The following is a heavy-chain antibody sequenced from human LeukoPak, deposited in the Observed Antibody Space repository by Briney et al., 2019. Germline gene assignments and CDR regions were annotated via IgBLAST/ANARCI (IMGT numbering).Heavy chain of an antibody. V-gene: IGHV4-31*03. CDR1: GVSISSGGYY. D-gene: IGHD5-12*01. CDR2: IYYSGST. Sequence: TSQTLSLTCTVSGVSISSGGYYWSWIRQHPGKGLEWIGYIYYSGSTYYNPSLKSRVTISVDTSKNQFSLKLSSVTAADTAVYYCASLMRGYSGYDWAYYFDYWGQGTLVTVSS. CDR3: ASLMRGYSGYDWAYYFDY. J-gene: IGHJ4*02.